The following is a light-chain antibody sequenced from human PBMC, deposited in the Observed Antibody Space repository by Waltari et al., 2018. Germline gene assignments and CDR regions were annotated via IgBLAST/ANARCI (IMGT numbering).Light chain of an antibody. V-gene: IGKV3-11*01. CDR2: DVD. CDR1: QNVSIF. J-gene: IGKJ5*01. Sequence: EIVLTQSPATLSVSPGGRATVSCRASQNVSIFLAWYQHKPGQAPRLIIYDVDTRATGIPPRFSGSGSGTDFTHTISRFESEDSAVYSCQQRSIWPPITFGQGTRXEIX. CDR3: QQRSIWPPIT.